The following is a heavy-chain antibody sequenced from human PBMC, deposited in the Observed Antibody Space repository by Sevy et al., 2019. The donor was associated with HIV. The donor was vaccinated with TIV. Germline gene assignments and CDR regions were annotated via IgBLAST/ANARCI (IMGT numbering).Heavy chain of an antibody. CDR3: ARAPSGSQGPGQYFQH. Sequence: ASVKGSCKASGYSFTSYGITWVRQAPGQGLEWMGWISTLNTNYAQKLQGRVTLTTDTSTSTVYMELRSLRSDDTAVYYCARAPSGSQGPGQYFQHWGQGTLVTVSS. D-gene: IGHD1-26*01. J-gene: IGHJ1*01. CDR1: GYSFTSYG. V-gene: IGHV1-18*01. CDR2: ISTLNT.